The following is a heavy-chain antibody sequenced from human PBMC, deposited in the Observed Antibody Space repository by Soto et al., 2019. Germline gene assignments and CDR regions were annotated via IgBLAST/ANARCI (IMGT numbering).Heavy chain of an antibody. Sequence: HPGGSLRLSCAASGFNVNTYYMSWDRQDTGKGLEWVSVVYGDGETYHAESVRGRFTSSRDNFNTLFLDMGSLRAEDTAAYYCVRDPGDSLKSFAFGIWGQGTMVTVSS. CDR3: VRDPGDSLKSFAFGI. CDR1: GFNVNTYY. D-gene: IGHD3-9*01. V-gene: IGHV3-53*01. J-gene: IGHJ3*02. CDR2: VYGDGET.